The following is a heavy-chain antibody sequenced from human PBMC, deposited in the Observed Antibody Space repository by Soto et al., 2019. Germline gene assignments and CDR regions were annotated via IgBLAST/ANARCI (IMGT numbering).Heavy chain of an antibody. CDR3: AREALTVRVFGYYYGMDV. CDR1: GYTFTSYD. Sequence: GASVKVSCKASGYTFTSYDINWVRQATGQGLEWMGWMNPNSGNTGYAQKFQGRVTMTRNTSISTAYMELSSLRSEDTAVYYCAREALTVRVFGYYYGMDVWGQGTTVTVSS. J-gene: IGHJ6*02. D-gene: IGHD3-3*01. CDR2: MNPNSGNT. V-gene: IGHV1-8*01.